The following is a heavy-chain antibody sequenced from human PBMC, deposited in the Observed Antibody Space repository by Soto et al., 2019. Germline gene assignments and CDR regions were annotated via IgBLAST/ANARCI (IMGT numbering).Heavy chain of an antibody. CDR2: LHSGGDT. Sequence: EVQLVESGGGLVQPGGSLRLSCVASGIPVSSNYMTWVRQAPGKGLEWVSVLHSGGDTYYANSVKGGFTISRHDSTNTLFLQMNSLTAEDTAVYYASRMDVCGQGTTGTVSS. V-gene: IGHV3-53*04. CDR1: GIPVSSNY. J-gene: IGHJ6*02. CDR3: SRMDV.